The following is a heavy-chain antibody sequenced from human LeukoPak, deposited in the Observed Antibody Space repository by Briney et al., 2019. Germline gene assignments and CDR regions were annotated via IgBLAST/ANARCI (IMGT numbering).Heavy chain of an antibody. D-gene: IGHD5-12*01. CDR3: ANYERGYSTY. J-gene: IGHJ4*02. V-gene: IGHV3-23*01. CDR1: GFTFSSYA. CDR2: ISGSGGST. Sequence: GGSLRLSCAASGFTFSSYAMSWVRQAPGKGLEWVSDISGSGGSTYYADSVKGRFTLSRDNLKNTLYLQMNSLRAEDTAVYYCANYERGYSTYWGQGTLVTVSS.